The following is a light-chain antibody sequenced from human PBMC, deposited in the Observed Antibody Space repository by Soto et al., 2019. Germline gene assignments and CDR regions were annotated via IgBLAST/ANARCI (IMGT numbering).Light chain of an antibody. CDR1: STDFVSYNR. CDR2: EAS. J-gene: IGLJ1*01. CDR3: SLYTSENTYV. V-gene: IGLV2-18*01. Sequence: QSVLTQPPSVSGSPGQSVTISCTGTSTDFVSYNRVSWYQQPPGTAPKLIIYEASNRPSGVPDRFSGSKSGNTASLTISGFQAADEADYYCSLYTSENTYVFGTGTKVTVL.